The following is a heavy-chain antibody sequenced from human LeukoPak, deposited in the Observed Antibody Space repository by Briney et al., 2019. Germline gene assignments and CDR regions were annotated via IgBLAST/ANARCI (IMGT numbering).Heavy chain of an antibody. J-gene: IGHJ5*02. CDR1: GYTFTSYY. V-gene: IGHV1-46*01. CDR3: ARDQDLCSSTSCSRGGWFDP. CDR2: INPSGGST. D-gene: IGHD2-2*01. Sequence: ASVKVSCKASGYTFTSYYMHWVRQAPGQGLEWMGIINPSGGSTSYAQKFQGRVTMTRDMSTSTVYMELSSLRSEDTAVYYCARDQDLCSSTSCSRGGWFDPWGQGTLVTVSS.